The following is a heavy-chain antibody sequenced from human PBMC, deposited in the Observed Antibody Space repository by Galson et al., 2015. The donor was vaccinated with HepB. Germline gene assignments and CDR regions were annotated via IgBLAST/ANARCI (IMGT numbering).Heavy chain of an antibody. D-gene: IGHD2-8*01. CDR2: IKQDGSEK. Sequence: SLRLSCAASGFTFSSYWMSWVRQAPGKGLEWVANIKQDGSEKYYVDSVKGRFTISRDNAKNSLYLQMNSLRAEDTAVYYCARDGGYCTNGVCYIGEGIDYWGQGTLVTVSS. J-gene: IGHJ4*02. CDR1: GFTFSSYW. CDR3: ARDGGYCTNGVCYIGEGIDY. V-gene: IGHV3-7*01.